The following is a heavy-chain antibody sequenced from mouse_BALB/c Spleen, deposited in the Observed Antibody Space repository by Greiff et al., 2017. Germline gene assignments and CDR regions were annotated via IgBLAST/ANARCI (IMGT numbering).Heavy chain of an antibody. V-gene: IGHV1-7*01. CDR1: GYTFTSYW. D-gene: IGHD1-1*01. CDR3: ARSASYYYGREDFDD. CDR2: INPSTGYT. J-gene: IGHJ2*01. Sequence: VQLQQSGAELAKPGASVKMSCKASGYTFTSYWMHWVKQRPGQGLEWIGYINPSTGYTEYNQKFKDKATLTADKSSSTAYMQLSSLTSEDSAVYYCARSASYYYGREDFDDWGQGTTLTVSS.